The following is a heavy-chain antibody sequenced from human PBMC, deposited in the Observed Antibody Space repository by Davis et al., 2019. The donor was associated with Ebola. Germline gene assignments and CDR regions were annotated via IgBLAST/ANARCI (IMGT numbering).Heavy chain of an antibody. CDR3: ARQQRGTIVGATDYFDY. J-gene: IGHJ4*02. CDR1: GDSISSSTYY. V-gene: IGHV4-39*01. CDR2: IHYIGST. D-gene: IGHD1-26*01. Sequence: PSETLSLTCTVSGDSISSSTYYWGWIRQPPGKGLEWIGNIHYIGSTYYNPSLKGRVTISVDTSKNQFSLKVTSVTAADTAVYYCARQQRGTIVGATDYFDYWGQGTLVTVSS.